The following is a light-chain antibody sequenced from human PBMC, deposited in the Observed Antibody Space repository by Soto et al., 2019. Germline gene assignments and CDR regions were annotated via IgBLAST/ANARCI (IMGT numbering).Light chain of an antibody. CDR2: GAS. CDR1: QSVSNNY. Sequence: EIALSQSPGTLALSSGERATLSCRASQSVSNNYLAWCQQKPGQAPRLLIYGASNRATGIPDRFSGSGSGTDFTLTISRLEPEDFAVYYCQQYGSSGTFGQGTKVDIK. CDR3: QQYGSSGT. V-gene: IGKV3-20*01. J-gene: IGKJ1*01.